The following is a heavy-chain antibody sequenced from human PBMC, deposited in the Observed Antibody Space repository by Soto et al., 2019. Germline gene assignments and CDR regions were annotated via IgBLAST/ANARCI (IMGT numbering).Heavy chain of an antibody. CDR2: IYHSGRT. V-gene: IGHV4-30-2*01. Sequence: PSETLSLTCAVSGGSISSGGYSWSWIRQPPGKGLEWIGYIYHSGRTYYNPSLKSRVTISVDRSENQFSLKLSSVTAADTAVYYCVRGSTIFGVAHDGYYGMDVWGQGTTVTVSS. CDR3: VRGSTIFGVAHDGYYGMDV. CDR1: GGSISSGGYS. J-gene: IGHJ6*02. D-gene: IGHD3-3*01.